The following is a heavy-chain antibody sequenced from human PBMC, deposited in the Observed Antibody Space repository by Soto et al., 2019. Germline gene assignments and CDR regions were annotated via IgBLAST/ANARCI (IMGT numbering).Heavy chain of an antibody. CDR1: GGTFSSYA. V-gene: IGHV1-69*01. J-gene: IGHJ6*02. CDR2: IIPIFGTA. D-gene: IGHD2-2*01. Sequence: QVQLVQSGAEVKKPGSSVKVSCKASGGTFSSYAISWVRQAPGQGLEWMGGIIPIFGTANYAQKFQGRVTITADESTSTAYLERSSLRSEDTAVYYCARGMNSDIVVVPSVYYYGMDVWGQGTTVTFSS. CDR3: ARGMNSDIVVVPSVYYYGMDV.